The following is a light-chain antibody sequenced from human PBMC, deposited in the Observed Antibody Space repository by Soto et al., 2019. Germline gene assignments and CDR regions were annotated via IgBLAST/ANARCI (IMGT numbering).Light chain of an antibody. V-gene: IGLV3-9*01. Sequence: SYELTQPLSVSVALGQTARITCGGNNIGSKNVHWYQQKPGQAPVLVIYRDSNRPSGIPERFSGSNSGNTATLTISRAQAGDEADYYCQVWDTGNDHVVFGGGTKLTVL. CDR2: RDS. J-gene: IGLJ2*01. CDR3: QVWDTGNDHVV. CDR1: NIGSKN.